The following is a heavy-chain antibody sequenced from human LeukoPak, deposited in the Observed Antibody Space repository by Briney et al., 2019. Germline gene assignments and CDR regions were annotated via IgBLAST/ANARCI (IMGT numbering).Heavy chain of an antibody. Sequence: SETLSLTCTVSGGSISSGSYYWNWIRQPAGRGLEWIGSIYYSGSTYYNPSLKSRVTISVDTSKNQFSLKLSSVTAADTAVYYCARVSVLAAAAAGGDYWGQGTLVTVSS. CDR3: ARVSVLAAAAAGGDY. CDR2: IYYSGST. J-gene: IGHJ4*02. V-gene: IGHV4-39*07. CDR1: GGSISSGSYY. D-gene: IGHD6-13*01.